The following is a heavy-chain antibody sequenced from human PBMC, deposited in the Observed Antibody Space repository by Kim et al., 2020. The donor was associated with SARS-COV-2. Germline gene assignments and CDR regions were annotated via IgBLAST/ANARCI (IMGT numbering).Heavy chain of an antibody. Sequence: GKGRVTISREHSKNTLYLQMNSLRAEETAVYYCAKDPYYDFWGGYYFDYWGQGTLGTVSS. D-gene: IGHD3-3*01. V-gene: IGHV3-23*01. CDR3: AKDPYYDFWGGYYFDY. J-gene: IGHJ4*02.